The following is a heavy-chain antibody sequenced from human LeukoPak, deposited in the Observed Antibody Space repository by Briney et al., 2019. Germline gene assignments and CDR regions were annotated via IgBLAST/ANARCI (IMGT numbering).Heavy chain of an antibody. D-gene: IGHD3-22*01. CDR2: IYYSGIT. J-gene: IGHJ4*02. Sequence: TSETLSLTCTVSGGSISSYYWSWLRQPPGKGLEWIGFIYYSGITDYNPSLKSRVTISVDASKNQFSLKLSSVTAADTAVYYCARVRALSYYDSSGDLYYFQYWGQGTLVTVSS. CDR1: GGSISSYY. CDR3: ARVRALSYYDSSGDLYYFQY. V-gene: IGHV4-59*01.